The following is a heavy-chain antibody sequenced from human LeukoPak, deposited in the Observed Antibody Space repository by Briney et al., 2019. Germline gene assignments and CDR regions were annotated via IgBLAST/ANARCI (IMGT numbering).Heavy chain of an antibody. Sequence: SETLSLICTVSGDSISGYYWTWIRQPPGKGLEWIGYVHYTGSTSYNPSLKSRLTISADTSKNQFSLKLSSVIAADTAVYYCARDRLHCSSTSCYAYYYYGMDVWGQGTTVTVSS. CDR2: VHYTGST. V-gene: IGHV4-59*12. CDR1: GDSISGYY. J-gene: IGHJ6*02. CDR3: ARDRLHCSSTSCYAYYYYGMDV. D-gene: IGHD2-2*01.